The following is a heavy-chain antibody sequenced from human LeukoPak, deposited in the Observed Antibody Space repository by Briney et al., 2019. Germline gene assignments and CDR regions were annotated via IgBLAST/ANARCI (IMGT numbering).Heavy chain of an antibody. CDR1: GFTFSAYA. CDR2: IRGGGGSA. V-gene: IGHV3-23*01. J-gene: IGHJ3*02. CDR3: ARDPNGDYIGALDM. D-gene: IGHD4-17*01. Sequence: GGSLRLSCTASGFTFSAYAMMWVRQAPGKGPEWVSAIRGGGGSALYADSVKGRFTISRDNSKYTLFLQMNSLRAEDTAVYYCARDPNGDYIGALDMWGPGTMVTVSS.